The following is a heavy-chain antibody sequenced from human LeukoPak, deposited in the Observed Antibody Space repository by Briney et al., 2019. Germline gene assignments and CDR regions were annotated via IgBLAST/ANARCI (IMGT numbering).Heavy chain of an antibody. Sequence: ASVKVSCKASGYTFTGYYMHWVRQAPGQGLEWMGRINPNNGATNYAQKLQGRVTITGDKSISTAYMELSSLRSDDTAVYYCTRESGSYHGNDYWGQGTLVTVSS. D-gene: IGHD1-26*01. V-gene: IGHV1-2*06. CDR2: INPNNGAT. CDR3: TRESGSYHGNDY. CDR1: GYTFTGYY. J-gene: IGHJ4*02.